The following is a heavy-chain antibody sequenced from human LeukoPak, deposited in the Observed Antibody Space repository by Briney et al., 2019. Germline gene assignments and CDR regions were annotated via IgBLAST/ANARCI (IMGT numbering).Heavy chain of an antibody. V-gene: IGHV3-30-3*01. D-gene: IGHD3-3*01. CDR2: ISYDGSNK. CDR3: ARATYYDAVEDY. J-gene: IGHJ4*02. Sequence: PGRSLRLSCAASGFTFSSYAMHWVRQAPGKGLEWVAVISYDGSNKYYADSVKGRFTISRDNSKNTLYLQMNSLRSEDTAVYYCARATYYDAVEDYWGQGTLVTVSS. CDR1: GFTFSSYA.